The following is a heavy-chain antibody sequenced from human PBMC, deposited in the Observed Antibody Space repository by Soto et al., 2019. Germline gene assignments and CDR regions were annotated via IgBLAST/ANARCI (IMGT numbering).Heavy chain of an antibody. J-gene: IGHJ4*02. CDR1: GLTFSSYA. D-gene: IGHD6-19*01. CDR2: ISGGGGST. V-gene: IGHV3-23*01. CDR3: AGRIAVAGTLAY. Sequence: LRLSCSASGLTFSSYAMSWVRQAPGKGLEWVSAISGGGGSTFYADSVKGRFTISRDNSKNTLFLQMNSLRAEDTAVYFCAGRIAVAGTLAYWGQGTLVTVSS.